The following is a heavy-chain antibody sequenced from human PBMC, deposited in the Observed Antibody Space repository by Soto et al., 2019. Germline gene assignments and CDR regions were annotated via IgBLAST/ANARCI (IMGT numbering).Heavy chain of an antibody. J-gene: IGHJ5*01. V-gene: IGHV1-69*02. CDR1: GDTFSSYS. CDR2: IIPFSDIT. D-gene: IGHD5-12*01. CDR3: GREELVATFVS. Sequence: QVQLVQSGSEVKKPGSSVKVSCRTSGDTFSSYSFSWVRQASGQGLEWMERIIPFSDITNYAQKIQDRLALTADKSTTTVYMGLPSLRAHDTDLYFCGREELVATFVSWGQGPLVTVSS.